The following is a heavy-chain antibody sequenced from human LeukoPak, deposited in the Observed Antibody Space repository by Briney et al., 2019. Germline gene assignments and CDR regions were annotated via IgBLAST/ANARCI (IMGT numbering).Heavy chain of an antibody. CDR1: GFTFSSYW. V-gene: IGHV3-7*02. J-gene: IGHJ1*01. CDR3: ARQGLYDSSDFWTFQH. D-gene: IGHD3/OR15-3a*01. CDR2: IKQDGSEK. Sequence: GGSLRLSCAASGFTFSSYWMSWVRQAPGKGLEWVANIKQDGSEKYYVDSVKGRFTISRDNAKNSLCLQMNSLRAEDTAVYYCARQGLYDSSDFWTFQHWGQGTLVTVSS.